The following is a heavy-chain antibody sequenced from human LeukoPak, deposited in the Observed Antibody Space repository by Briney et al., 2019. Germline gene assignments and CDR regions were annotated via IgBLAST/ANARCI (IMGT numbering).Heavy chain of an antibody. Sequence: PSETLSLTCAVYGGSFSGYYWSWIRQPPGKGLEWIGEINHSGSTNYNPSLKSRVTVSVDTSKNQFSLKLSSVTAADTAVYYCARTRGSYYRSPVDYWGQGTLVTVSS. V-gene: IGHV4-34*01. CDR3: ARTRGSYYRSPVDY. D-gene: IGHD1-26*01. J-gene: IGHJ4*02. CDR1: GGSFSGYY. CDR2: INHSGST.